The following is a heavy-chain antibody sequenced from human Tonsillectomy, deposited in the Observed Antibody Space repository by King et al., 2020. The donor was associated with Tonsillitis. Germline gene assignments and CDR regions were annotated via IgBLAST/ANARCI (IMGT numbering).Heavy chain of an antibody. CDR3: SRGYCGGDCYLLGFDY. D-gene: IGHD2-21*02. Sequence: VQLVESGGGLVQPGRSLRLSCKVSGFTFGDYAVSWFRQAPGKGLEWVGFIRSKAYGGTTDYAPSVKGRFTISRDDSKTIAYLQMNSLKTEDTAVYYCSRGYCGGDCYLLGFDYWGQGTLVTVSS. CDR2: IRSKAYGGTT. V-gene: IGHV3-49*03. J-gene: IGHJ4*02. CDR1: GFTFGDYA.